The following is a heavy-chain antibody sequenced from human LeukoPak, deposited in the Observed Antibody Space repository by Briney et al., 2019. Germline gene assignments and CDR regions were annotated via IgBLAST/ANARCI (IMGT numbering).Heavy chain of an antibody. CDR3: AREMRSPRGGFDY. D-gene: IGHD3-10*01. CDR2: IYYSGST. J-gene: IGHJ4*02. CDR1: GGSFSGYY. V-gene: IGHV4-34*09. Sequence: SETLSLTCAVYGGSFSGYYWSWIRQPPGKGLEWIGYIYYSGSTYYNPSLKSRVTISVDTSKNQFSLKLSSVTAADTAVYYCAREMRSPRGGFDYWDQGTLVTVSS.